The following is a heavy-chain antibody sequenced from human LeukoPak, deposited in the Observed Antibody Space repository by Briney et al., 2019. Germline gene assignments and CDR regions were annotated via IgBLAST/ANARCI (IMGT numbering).Heavy chain of an antibody. Sequence: PGGSLRLSCAASGFTFSDYGIHWVRQAPGKGLEWVAVIWSDGSNKYYADSVKGRFTISRDNSKKTLYLQMNSLRVEDTAVYYRVRASWSFDYWGQGTLVTVSS. J-gene: IGHJ4*02. V-gene: IGHV3-33*01. CDR1: GFTFSDYG. CDR3: VRASWSFDY. CDR2: IWSDGSNK. D-gene: IGHD3-10*01.